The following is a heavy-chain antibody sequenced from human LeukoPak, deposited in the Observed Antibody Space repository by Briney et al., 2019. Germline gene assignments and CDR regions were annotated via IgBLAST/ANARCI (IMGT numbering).Heavy chain of an antibody. D-gene: IGHD3-22*01. J-gene: IGHJ4*02. CDR1: GFTFSSYA. CDR2: ISASGGST. V-gene: IGHV3-23*01. Sequence: PGGSLRLSCAASGFTFSSYAMSWVRQAPGKGLEWVSGISASGGSTYYADSVKGRFTISRDNSKNTLYLQMNSLRGDDTAVYYCARGRRYDSSGYYADWGQGTLVTVSS. CDR3: ARGRRYDSSGYYAD.